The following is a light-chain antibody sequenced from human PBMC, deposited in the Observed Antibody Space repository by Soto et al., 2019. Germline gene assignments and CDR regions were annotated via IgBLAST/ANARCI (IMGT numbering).Light chain of an antibody. V-gene: IGKV1-39*01. CDR2: SAS. Sequence: IRMTQSPASLSASVGDRVTVTCRASQNIDKYLHWYQQKPGKAPNLLIFSASILQSGVPSRFIGGGSGTEFTLTISGXQPEDFATYYCQQTYSNAVTFGQGTKVDIK. CDR3: QQTYSNAVT. J-gene: IGKJ1*01. CDR1: QNIDKY.